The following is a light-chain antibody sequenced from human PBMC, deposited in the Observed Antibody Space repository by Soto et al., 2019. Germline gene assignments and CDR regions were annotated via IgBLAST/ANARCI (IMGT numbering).Light chain of an antibody. CDR3: QQSYSSLIT. V-gene: IGKV1-39*01. CDR2: AAP. J-gene: IGKJ5*01. CDR1: QSISSY. Sequence: ASQSISSYLNWYQQKPGKAPKLLIYAAPNLQSGVPSRFSGSGSGTECTLTIISLQPEDFATYYCQQSYSSLITVGQGTRLEIK.